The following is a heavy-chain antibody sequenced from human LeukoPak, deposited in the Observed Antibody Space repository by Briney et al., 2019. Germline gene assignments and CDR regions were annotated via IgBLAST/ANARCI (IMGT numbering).Heavy chain of an antibody. CDR3: ARGTMFPYYFDY. V-gene: IGHV3-7*01. CDR2: IKQDGSEK. J-gene: IGHJ4*02. Sequence: PGGSLRLSCAASGFIFSSYWMRWVRQTPGKGLEWVANIKQDGSEKYYVDSVKGRFTISRDNAKNSLYLQMDSLRAEDTAVYYCARGTMFPYYFDYWGQGTLVTVSS. CDR1: GFIFSSYW. D-gene: IGHD3-10*02.